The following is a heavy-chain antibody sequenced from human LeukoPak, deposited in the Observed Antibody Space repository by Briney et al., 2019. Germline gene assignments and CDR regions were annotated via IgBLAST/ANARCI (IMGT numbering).Heavy chain of an antibody. Sequence: GGSLRLSCVASGFTFSSYNMHWVRQAPGKGLEWVAVISYDGSNKYYADSVKGRSTISRDNSKNTLYLQVNSLRPEDTAVYYCRRDTVGYGGAFDIWGQGTMVTVSS. J-gene: IGHJ3*02. CDR3: RRDTVGYGGAFDI. CDR2: ISYDGSNK. V-gene: IGHV3-30-3*01. D-gene: IGHD5-18*01. CDR1: GFTFSSYN.